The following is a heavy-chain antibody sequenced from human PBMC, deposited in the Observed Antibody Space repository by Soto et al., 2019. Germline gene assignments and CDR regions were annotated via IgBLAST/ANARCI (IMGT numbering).Heavy chain of an antibody. Sequence: ASVNVSCKSSGYTFTGYYIHWVRQAPGQGLECMGWINPNSGGTNYAQKFQGRATMTRDTSISTAYMELSRLRSDDTAVYYCARDGGYCSGGSCYDYYYYYGMDVWGQGTTVTFSS. J-gene: IGHJ6*02. V-gene: IGHV1-2*02. D-gene: IGHD2-15*01. CDR3: ARDGGYCSGGSCYDYYYYYGMDV. CDR2: INPNSGGT. CDR1: GYTFTGYY.